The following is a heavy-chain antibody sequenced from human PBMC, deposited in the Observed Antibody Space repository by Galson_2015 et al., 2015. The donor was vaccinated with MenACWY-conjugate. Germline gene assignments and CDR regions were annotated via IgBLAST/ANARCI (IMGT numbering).Heavy chain of an antibody. J-gene: IGHJ4*02. Sequence: SLRLCCAVSGFPFSSYAMTWVRQAPGKGLEWVSTISDSGRTTDYADSVQGRFLISRDHSKNKVFLQMNSLRAEDAAAYYCAKDLVKNYEMLTGYFSDWGQGALVSVSS. V-gene: IGHV3-23*01. D-gene: IGHD3-9*01. CDR3: AKDLVKNYEMLTGYFSD. CDR2: ISDSGRTT. CDR1: GFPFSSYA.